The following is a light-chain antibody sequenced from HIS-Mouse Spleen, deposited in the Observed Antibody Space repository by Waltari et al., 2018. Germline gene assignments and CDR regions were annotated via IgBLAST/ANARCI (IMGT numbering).Light chain of an antibody. CDR3: NSRDSSGNHVV. CDR1: NLSSYY. V-gene: IGLV3-19*01. CDR2: GKN. Sequence: SSDLTQDPAVSVALGQTVRITCQGNNLSSYYSSWYQQKPGQAPVLVIYGKNNRPSGITDRFSGSSSGNTASLTITGAQAEDEADYYCNSRDSSGNHVVFGGGTKLTVL. J-gene: IGLJ2*01.